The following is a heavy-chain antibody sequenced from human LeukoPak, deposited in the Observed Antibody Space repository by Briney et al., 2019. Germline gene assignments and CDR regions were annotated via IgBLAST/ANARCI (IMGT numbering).Heavy chain of an antibody. Sequence: ASVKVSCKASGYTFTGYYMHWVRQAPGQGLEWMGWINPNSSGTNYAQKFQGRVTMTRDTSISTAYMELSRLRSDDTAVYYCATVPDCSSTSCYSYYYYGMDVWGQGTTVTVSS. CDR2: INPNSSGT. D-gene: IGHD2-2*01. CDR1: GYTFTGYY. V-gene: IGHV1-2*02. CDR3: ATVPDCSSTSCYSYYYYGMDV. J-gene: IGHJ6*02.